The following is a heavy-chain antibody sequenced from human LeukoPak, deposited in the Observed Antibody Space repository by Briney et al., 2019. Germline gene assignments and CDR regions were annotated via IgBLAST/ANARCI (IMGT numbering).Heavy chain of an antibody. CDR1: GDSITGYY. V-gene: IGHV4-38-2*02. CDR2: IYYTGNT. Sequence: SETLSLTCTVSGDSITGYYWGWIRQPPGKGLEWIGNIYYTGNTYYNPSLKSRVTISLDTSKNQFSLKVNSMTAADTAVYYCARTYYYGSGSSYFDPWGQGTLVTVSS. CDR3: ARTYYYGSGSSYFDP. D-gene: IGHD3-10*01. J-gene: IGHJ5*02.